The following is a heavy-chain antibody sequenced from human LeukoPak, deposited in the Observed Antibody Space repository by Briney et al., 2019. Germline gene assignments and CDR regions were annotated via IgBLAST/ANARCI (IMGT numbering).Heavy chain of an antibody. Sequence: GGSLRLSCAASGFTVSSNYMSWVRQAPGKGLEWVSVIYSGGRTYYADSVKGRFTISRDNSKNTLYLQMNSLRAEDTAVYYCAKDPDRITRDYWGQGTLVTVSS. CDR2: IYSGGRT. J-gene: IGHJ4*02. CDR3: AKDPDRITRDY. V-gene: IGHV3-53*01. CDR1: GFTVSSNY. D-gene: IGHD3-10*01.